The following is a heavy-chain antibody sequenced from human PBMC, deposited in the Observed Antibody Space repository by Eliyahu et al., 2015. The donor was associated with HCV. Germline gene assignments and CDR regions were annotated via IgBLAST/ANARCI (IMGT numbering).Heavy chain of an antibody. CDR3: ARDRTSGWFNMDV. D-gene: IGHD6-19*01. Sequence: QVQLVESGGGVVQPGRSLRLSCAASGFTFSSYGMHWVRQAPGKGLEWVAVIWAEGSNKYYADSVKGRFTISRDNSKNTLYLQMNSLRAEDTAVYYCARDRTSGWFNMDVWGQGTTVTVSS. V-gene: IGHV3-33*01. CDR1: GFTFSSYG. J-gene: IGHJ6*02. CDR2: IWAEGSNK.